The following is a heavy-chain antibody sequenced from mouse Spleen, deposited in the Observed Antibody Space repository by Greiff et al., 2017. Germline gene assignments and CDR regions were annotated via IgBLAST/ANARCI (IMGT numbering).Heavy chain of an antibody. Sequence: LVESGPELVKPGASVKMSCKASGYTFTSYVMHWVKQKPGQGLEWIGYINPYNDGTKYNEKFKGKATLTSDKSSSTAYMELSSLTSEDSAVYYCARGPYDEGVAYWGQGTLVTVSA. CDR3: ARGPYDEGVAY. CDR1: GYTFTSYV. J-gene: IGHJ3*01. CDR2: INPYNDGT. V-gene: IGHV1-14*01. D-gene: IGHD2-12*01.